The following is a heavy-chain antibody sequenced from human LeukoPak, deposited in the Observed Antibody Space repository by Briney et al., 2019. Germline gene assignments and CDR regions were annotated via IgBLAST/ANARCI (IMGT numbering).Heavy chain of an antibody. CDR2: INPNSSGT. CDR3: ARGISWLRFTIRTEYFQH. V-gene: IGHV1-2*02. Sequence: ASVKVSCKASGYTFTGFYLHWVRQAPGQGLEWVGWINPNSSGTNSAQTFQGRVTMTRDTSISTAYMELSRLRSDDTAIYYCARGISWLRFTIRTEYFQHWGQGTLVTVSS. J-gene: IGHJ1*01. D-gene: IGHD5-12*01. CDR1: GYTFTGFY.